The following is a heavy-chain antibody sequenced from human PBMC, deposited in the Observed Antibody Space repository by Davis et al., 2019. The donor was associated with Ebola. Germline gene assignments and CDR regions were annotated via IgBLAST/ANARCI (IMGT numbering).Heavy chain of an antibody. CDR1: GGTFRCST. V-gene: IGHV1-69*13. CDR2: VIPVFGTT. D-gene: IGHD1-26*01. Sequence: SVKVSCKASGGTFRCSTITWVRQAPGQGLEWMGWVIPVFGTTNYAQKFQGRVTLTADESTSTAYMELTNLRSDDTAVYYCAREVGETKLDQWGQGTLVTVSS. CDR3: AREVGETKLDQ. J-gene: IGHJ4*02.